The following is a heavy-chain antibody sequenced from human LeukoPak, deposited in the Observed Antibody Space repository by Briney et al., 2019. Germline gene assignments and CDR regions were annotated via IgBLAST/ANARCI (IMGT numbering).Heavy chain of an antibody. CDR2: IYYSGST. J-gene: IGHJ3*02. D-gene: IGHD6-13*01. CDR3: ARETLEAAGIDI. Sequence: SETLSLTCTVSGGSISSYYWSWIRQPPGKGLEWIGYIYYSGSTNYNPSLKSRVTISVDTSKNQFSLKLSSVTAADTAVYYCARETLEAAGIDIWGQGTMVTVSS. V-gene: IGHV4-59*01. CDR1: GGSISSYY.